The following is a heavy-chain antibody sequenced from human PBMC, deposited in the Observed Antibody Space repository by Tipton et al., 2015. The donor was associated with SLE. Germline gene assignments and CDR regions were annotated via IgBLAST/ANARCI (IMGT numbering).Heavy chain of an antibody. Sequence: TLSLTCAVSGYSIGSGYYWGWIRQPPGKGLEWIGSIYRSGSTYYNPSLKSRVTISVDTSKNQFSLKLSSATAADTAVYYCARDPRLNWDYGTYFDYWGQGTLVTVSS. CDR1: GYSIGSGYY. CDR3: ARDPRLNWDYGTYFDY. J-gene: IGHJ4*02. V-gene: IGHV4-38-2*02. D-gene: IGHD7-27*01. CDR2: IYRSGST.